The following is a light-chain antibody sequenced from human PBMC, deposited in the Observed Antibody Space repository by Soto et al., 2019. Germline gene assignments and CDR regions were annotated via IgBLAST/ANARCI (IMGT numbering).Light chain of an antibody. V-gene: IGKV3-20*01. CDR2: GAS. Sequence: EIVLTQSPGTLSLSPGERATLSCRASQSVRNSYLAWYQQKPGQAPRLLIYGASTRATGIPARFSGSGSGTEFTLTISSLQSEDFAVYYCQQYGSSGTFGQGTKVDIK. CDR3: QQYGSSGT. J-gene: IGKJ1*01. CDR1: QSVRNSY.